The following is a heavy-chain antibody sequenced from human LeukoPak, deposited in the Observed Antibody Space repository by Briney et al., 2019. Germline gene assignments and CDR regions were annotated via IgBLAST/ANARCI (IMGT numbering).Heavy chain of an antibody. CDR3: ARGLGTMVRGVIIAFDY. J-gene: IGHJ4*02. Sequence: SETLSLTCAVYGGSFSGYYWSWIRQPPGKGLEWIGEINHSGSTNYNPSLKSRVTISVDTPKNQFSLKLSSVTAADTAVYHCARGLGTMVRGVIIAFDYWGQGTLVTVSS. D-gene: IGHD3-10*01. CDR1: GGSFSGYY. V-gene: IGHV4-34*01. CDR2: INHSGST.